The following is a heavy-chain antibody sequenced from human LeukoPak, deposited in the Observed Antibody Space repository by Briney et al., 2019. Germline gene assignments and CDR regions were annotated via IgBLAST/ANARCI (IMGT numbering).Heavy chain of an antibody. Sequence: GGSLRLSCAASGFAFSHYWMTWVRVAPGKGLDWVAKIKQDGSLTAYGDAVQGRFTISRDNAKDSLFLQMNSLRVDDTAVYYCVRHSPEWEVWGQGTPVIVSS. CDR2: IKQDGSLT. J-gene: IGHJ4*02. CDR1: GFAFSHYW. CDR3: VRHSPEWEV. D-gene: IGHD1-26*01. V-gene: IGHV3-7*01.